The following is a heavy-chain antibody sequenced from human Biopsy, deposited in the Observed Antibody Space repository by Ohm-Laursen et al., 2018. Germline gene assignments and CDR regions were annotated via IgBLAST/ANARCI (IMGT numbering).Heavy chain of an antibody. CDR1: VGSISNNNYY. CDR3: ARDYDTSGYYYVY. V-gene: IGHV4-39*01. J-gene: IGHJ4*02. D-gene: IGHD3-22*01. CDR2: IFYHGST. Sequence: SQTLSLTCTVSVGSISNNNYYWGWIRQPPGKGLEWIGSIFYHGSTHYKPSLKSQVNISVDTSKNQFSLKLKSVTAADTAVYYCARDYDTSGYYYVYWGQGTLVTVSS.